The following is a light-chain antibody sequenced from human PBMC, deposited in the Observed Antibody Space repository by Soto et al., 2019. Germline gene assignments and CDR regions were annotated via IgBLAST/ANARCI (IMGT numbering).Light chain of an antibody. J-gene: IGKJ5*01. CDR1: QSVRTK. CDR3: QQYNSWPPIT. Sequence: EIVMTQSPGTLSVSPGEGATLFCRASQSVRTKLAWYQQRAGQAPRLLMYGASTRATGIPDRFSGSGSGTEVTLTISSIQSEDFAVSYCQQYNSWPPITFGQGTRLEIK. V-gene: IGKV3-15*01. CDR2: GAS.